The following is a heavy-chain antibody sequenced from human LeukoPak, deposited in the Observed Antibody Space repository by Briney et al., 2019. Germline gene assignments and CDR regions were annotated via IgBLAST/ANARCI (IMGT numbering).Heavy chain of an antibody. CDR1: GFTVSGNY. CDR2: IYSGGST. CDR3: ARDRLNSGDYVYGWGKQDHYAMDI. J-gene: IGHJ6*02. Sequence: GGSLLLSCAASGFTVSGNYMSWVRQAPGKGLEWVSTIYSGGSTYYADSVKGRFTISRDNSKNTVYLQMNSLRAEDTAVYYCARDRLNSGDYVYGWGKQDHYAMDIWGQGTTVTVSS. V-gene: IGHV3-66*01. D-gene: IGHD4-17*01.